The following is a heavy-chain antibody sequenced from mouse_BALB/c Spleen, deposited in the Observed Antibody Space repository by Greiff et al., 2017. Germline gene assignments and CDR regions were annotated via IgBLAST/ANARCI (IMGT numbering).Heavy chain of an antibody. V-gene: IGHV1-85*01. J-gene: IGHJ2*01. Sequence: VQLQQSGAELVKPGASVKLSCKASGYTFTSYDINWVRQRPEQGLVWIGWIFPGDGSTKYNEKFKGKATLTTDKSSSTAYMQLSRLTSEDSAVYFCASFLVVPFDYWGQGTTLTVSS. CDR3: ASFLVVPFDY. D-gene: IGHD1-1*01. CDR2: IFPGDGST. CDR1: GYTFTSYD.